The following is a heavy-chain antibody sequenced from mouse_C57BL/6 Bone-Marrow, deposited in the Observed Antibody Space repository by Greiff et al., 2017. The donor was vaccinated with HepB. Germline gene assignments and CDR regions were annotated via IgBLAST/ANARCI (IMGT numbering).Heavy chain of an antibody. CDR3: ARGDSNYVHWYFDV. V-gene: IGHV1-55*01. J-gene: IGHJ1*03. CDR1: GYTFASYW. Sequence: VQLQQPGAELVKPGASVKMSCKASGYTFASYWITWVKQRPGQGLEWIGDIYPGSGSTNYNEKFKSKATLTVDTSSSTAYMQLSSLTSEDSAVYYCARGDSNYVHWYFDVWGTGTTVTVSS. D-gene: IGHD2-5*01. CDR2: IYPGSGST.